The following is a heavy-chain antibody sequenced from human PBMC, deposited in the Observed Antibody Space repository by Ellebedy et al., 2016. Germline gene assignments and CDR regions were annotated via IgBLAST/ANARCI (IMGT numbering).Heavy chain of an antibody. D-gene: IGHD3-3*01. Sequence: SETLSLTCAVHGGSLGGYYWTWIRQPPGKGLEWVGEINRIGNTNYNPSLKSRLTISVDTSKNLSSLTLTSVTAADTSTYYCARAWSYDDTTRGTSLDIWGQGTMVTVSS. V-gene: IGHV4-34*01. CDR3: ARAWSYDDTTRGTSLDI. J-gene: IGHJ3*02. CDR2: INRIGNT. CDR1: GGSLGGYY.